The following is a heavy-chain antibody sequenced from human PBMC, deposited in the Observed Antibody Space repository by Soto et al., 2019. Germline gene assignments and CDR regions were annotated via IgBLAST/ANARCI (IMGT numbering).Heavy chain of an antibody. CDR2: ISWNSGSI. CDR1: GFTFDDYA. Sequence: EVQLVESGGGLVQPGRSLRLSCAASGFTFDDYAMHWVRQAPGKGLEWVSGISWNSGSIGYADSVKGRFTISRDNAKNSLYLQMNSLRAEDTALYYCAKGATHIEATKLDYWGQGTLVTVSS. V-gene: IGHV3-9*01. J-gene: IGHJ4*02. D-gene: IGHD5-12*01. CDR3: AKGATHIEATKLDY.